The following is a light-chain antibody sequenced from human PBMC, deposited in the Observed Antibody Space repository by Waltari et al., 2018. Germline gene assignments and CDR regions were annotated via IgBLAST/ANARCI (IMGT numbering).Light chain of an antibody. J-gene: IGKJ1*01. CDR3: QQYGSSPWT. CDR1: QSVSSSY. CDR2: GAS. V-gene: IGKV3-20*01. Sequence: EIVLTQSPGXLSLSPGERATLSCRASQSVSSSYLAWYQQKPGQAPRLLIYGASSRATGIPDRFSGSGSGTDFTLXISRLXPXXFAVYYCQQYGSSPWTFXQGTKVEIK.